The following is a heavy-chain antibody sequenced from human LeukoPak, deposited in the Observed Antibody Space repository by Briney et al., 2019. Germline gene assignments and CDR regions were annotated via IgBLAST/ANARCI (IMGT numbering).Heavy chain of an antibody. Sequence: SETLSLSCSVSGVSTGSQNYYWAWIRQPPAKGLEWIGNIYHTGSAYYSAALKSRVTISIDTSKDHFSLRLTSLTAADTAVYYCARLRDYGNLFFYFYMDVWGKGATVTVSS. J-gene: IGHJ6*03. CDR3: ARLRDYGNLFFYFYMDV. CDR1: GVSTGSQNYY. D-gene: IGHD4-17*01. V-gene: IGHV4-39*02. CDR2: IYHTGSA.